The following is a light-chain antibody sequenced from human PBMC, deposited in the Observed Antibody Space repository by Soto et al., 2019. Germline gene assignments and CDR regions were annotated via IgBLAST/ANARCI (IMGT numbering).Light chain of an antibody. CDR3: QQYNNRPPWT. Sequence: EIVMTQSPATLSVSPGERATLSCRASQSVNSNLAWYQHKPGQPPRLLIYGASTRATGIPVRFSGSGSGTEFTLTISSLQSEDFAVYYCQQYNNRPPWTFGQGTKVEVK. CDR1: QSVNSN. V-gene: IGKV3-15*01. J-gene: IGKJ1*01. CDR2: GAS.